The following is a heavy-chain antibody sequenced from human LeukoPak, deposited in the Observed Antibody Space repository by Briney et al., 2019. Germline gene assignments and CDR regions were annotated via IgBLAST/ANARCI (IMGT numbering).Heavy chain of an antibody. Sequence: ASVKVSCKASGGTFGSYAISWVRQAPGQGLEWMGGIIPIFGTANYAQKFQGRVTITADESTSTAYMELSSLRSEDAAVYYCATRGDGYNHYYYYGMDVWGQGTTVTVSS. V-gene: IGHV1-69*01. J-gene: IGHJ6*02. CDR1: GGTFGSYA. CDR2: IIPIFGTA. D-gene: IGHD5-24*01. CDR3: ATRGDGYNHYYYYGMDV.